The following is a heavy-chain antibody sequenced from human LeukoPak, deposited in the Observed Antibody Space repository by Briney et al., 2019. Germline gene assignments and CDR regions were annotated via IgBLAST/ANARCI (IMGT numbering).Heavy chain of an antibody. J-gene: IGHJ3*02. V-gene: IGHV3-23*01. Sequence: GSLRLSCAASGFTFSSYGMSWVRQAPGKGLEWVSGISDSGDSTYYADSVKGRFTISRDISKNTLFLQMNSLRAEDTAVYYCAKIQGWFNAAFHIGGQGTMVTVSS. D-gene: IGHD6-19*01. CDR2: ISDSGDST. CDR1: GFTFSSYG. CDR3: AKIQGWFNAAFHI.